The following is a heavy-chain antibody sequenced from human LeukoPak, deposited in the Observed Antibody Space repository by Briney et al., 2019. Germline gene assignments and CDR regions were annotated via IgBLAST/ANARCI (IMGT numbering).Heavy chain of an antibody. Sequence: GGSLRLSCAASGFTVSSNYMSWVRQAPGKGLEWVSVIYSGGSTYYADSVKGRFTISRDNSKNTLYLQMNSVRAEDTAVYYCASSYSYGPGDFYYYYGMDVWGQGTTVTVSS. CDR1: GFTVSSNY. CDR2: IYSGGST. V-gene: IGHV3-53*01. CDR3: ASSYSYGPGDFYYYYGMDV. J-gene: IGHJ6*02. D-gene: IGHD5-18*01.